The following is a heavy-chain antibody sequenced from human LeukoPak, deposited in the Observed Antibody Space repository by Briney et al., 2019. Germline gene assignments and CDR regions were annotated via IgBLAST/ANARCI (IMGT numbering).Heavy chain of an antibody. D-gene: IGHD1-14*01. J-gene: IGHJ4*02. Sequence: GGSLRLSCAASGFTFSNYWMTWVRQAPGKGLEWVANIKQDGSERYYVDSVKGRFTISRDNTKNSLYLQMNSLRAEDTAVYYCARDRYLVLWGQGTLSPSPQ. CDR2: IKQDGSER. CDR3: ARDRYLVL. V-gene: IGHV3-7*01. CDR1: GFTFSNYW.